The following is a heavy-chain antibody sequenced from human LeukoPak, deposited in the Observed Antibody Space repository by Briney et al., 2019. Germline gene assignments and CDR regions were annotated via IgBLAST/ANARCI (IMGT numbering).Heavy chain of an antibody. CDR1: GGSISRFY. CDR3: ARDQLYFDSSGYYRTDAFDI. CDR2: IYYSGST. J-gene: IGHJ3*02. V-gene: IGHV4-59*01. Sequence: PSETLSLTCTVSGGSISRFYWSWIRQPPGKGLEWIGYIYYSGSTSYNPSLKSRVTISVDTSMNQFSLRLNSVTAADTAVYYCARDQLYFDSSGYYRTDAFDIWGQGTVVTVSS. D-gene: IGHD3-22*01.